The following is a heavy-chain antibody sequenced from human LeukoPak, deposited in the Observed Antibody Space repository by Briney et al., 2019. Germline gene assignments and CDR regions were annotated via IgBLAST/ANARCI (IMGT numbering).Heavy chain of an antibody. J-gene: IGHJ4*02. V-gene: IGHV4-59*01. Sequence: AETLSLTCTVSGGSNSTYWWSWLRQPPGKGLEWIGYVYYSGSTNYNPSLKSRVSMSVDTSKNQFSLKLNSVTAADTAVYYCARSALDTSGSSYNPPPFDYWGQGTLVTVSS. D-gene: IGHD3-10*01. CDR3: ARSALDTSGSSYNPPPFDY. CDR2: VYYSGST. CDR1: GGSNSTYW.